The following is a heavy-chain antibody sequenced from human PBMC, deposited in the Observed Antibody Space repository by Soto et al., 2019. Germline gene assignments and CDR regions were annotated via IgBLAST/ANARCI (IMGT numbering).Heavy chain of an antibody. CDR2: IIPILGIA. CDR1: GGTFSSYT. CDR3: ARGLAMVNHDY. D-gene: IGHD5-18*01. V-gene: IGHV1-69*02. Sequence: ASVKVSCKASGGTFSSYTISWVRQAPGQGLEWMGRIIPILGIANYAQKFQGRVTITADKSTSTAYTELSSLRSEDTAVYYCARGLAMVNHDYWGQGTLVTVSS. J-gene: IGHJ4*02.